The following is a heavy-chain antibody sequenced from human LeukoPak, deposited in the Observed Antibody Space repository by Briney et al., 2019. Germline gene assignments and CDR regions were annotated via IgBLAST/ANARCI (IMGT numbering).Heavy chain of an antibody. CDR1: GYTFTNYG. Sequence: ASVKVSCKASGYTFTNYGISWVRQAPGQGLEWMGWISAYNGNTNYAQKLQGRVTITADKSTSTAYMELSSLRSEDTAVYYCARDRIAAAGSDYWGQGTLVTVSS. D-gene: IGHD6-13*01. V-gene: IGHV1-18*01. CDR2: ISAYNGNT. CDR3: ARDRIAAAGSDY. J-gene: IGHJ4*02.